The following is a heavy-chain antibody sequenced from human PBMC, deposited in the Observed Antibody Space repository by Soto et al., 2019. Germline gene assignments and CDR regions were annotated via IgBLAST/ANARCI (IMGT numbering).Heavy chain of an antibody. J-gene: IGHJ4*02. V-gene: IGHV3-33*01. CDR1: GFTFSSYG. Sequence: QVQLVESGGGVVQPGRSLRLSCAASGFTFSSYGMQWVRQAPCKGLEWVAVIWYDGSNKYYADSVKGRFTISRDNSKNTLYLQMNSLRAEDTAVYYCARDQRSTVTTIGYWGQGTLVTVSS. CDR3: ARDQRSTVTTIGY. CDR2: IWYDGSNK. D-gene: IGHD4-17*01.